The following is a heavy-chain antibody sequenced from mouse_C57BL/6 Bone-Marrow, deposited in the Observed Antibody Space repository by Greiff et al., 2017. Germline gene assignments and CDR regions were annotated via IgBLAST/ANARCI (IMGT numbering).Heavy chain of an antibody. D-gene: IGHD2-3*01. CDR2: ISSGGSYT. J-gene: IGHJ1*03. Sequence: EVKLVESGGDLVKPGGSLKLSCAASGFTFSSYGMSWVRQTPDKGLEWVANISSGGSYTYYPDNVKGRFTISRDNAKNTLYLQMSSLKSEDTAMYYCARPRWLLQYFDVWGTGTTVTVSS. CDR3: ARPRWLLQYFDV. V-gene: IGHV5-6*01. CDR1: GFTFSSYG.